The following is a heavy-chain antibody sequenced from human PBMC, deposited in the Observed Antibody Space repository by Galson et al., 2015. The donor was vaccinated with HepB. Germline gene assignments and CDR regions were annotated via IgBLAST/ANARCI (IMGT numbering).Heavy chain of an antibody. CDR2: ISSSGSTI. D-gene: IGHD4-23*01. J-gene: IGHJ4*02. CDR3: ARDNLGWDGGTNP. Sequence: SLRLSCAASGFTFSDYYMSWIRQASGKGLEWISYISSSGSTIYYADSVKGRFTISRDNAKNSLYLQMNSLRAEDTAVYYCARDNLGWDGGTNPWGQGTLVTVSS. V-gene: IGHV3-11*01. CDR1: GFTFSDYY.